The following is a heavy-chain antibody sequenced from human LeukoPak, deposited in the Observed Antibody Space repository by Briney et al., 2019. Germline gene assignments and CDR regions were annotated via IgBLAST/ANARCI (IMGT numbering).Heavy chain of an antibody. Sequence: PGGSLRLSCAASGFTFRNYAMNWVRQAPGKGPEWVSSINYDSGFINYADSVKGRFTISRDNSKNSLYLQMTTLRAEDTAVYYCVRVPPEINVAEYFQYWGQGALVIVSS. CDR2: INYDSGFI. V-gene: IGHV3-21*01. J-gene: IGHJ1*01. CDR1: GFTFRNYA. CDR3: VRVPPEINVAEYFQY. D-gene: IGHD3-16*01.